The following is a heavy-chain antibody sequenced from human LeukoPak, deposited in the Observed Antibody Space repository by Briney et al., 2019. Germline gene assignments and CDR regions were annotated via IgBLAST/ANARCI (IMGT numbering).Heavy chain of an antibody. Sequence: GGSQRLSCAASGFTFSSYSLSWVRQAPGKGPEWVSSISGSGGFIYYADSVKGRFTISRDNSKNTLYLQMNSLRAEDTAVYYCAKGDFWSHYYMDVWGKGTTVTVSS. CDR2: ISGSGGFI. CDR1: GFTFSSYS. D-gene: IGHD3-3*01. CDR3: AKGDFWSHYYMDV. J-gene: IGHJ6*03. V-gene: IGHV3-23*01.